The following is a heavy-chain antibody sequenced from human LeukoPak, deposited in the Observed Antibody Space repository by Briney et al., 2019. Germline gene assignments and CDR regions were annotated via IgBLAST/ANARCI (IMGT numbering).Heavy chain of an antibody. D-gene: IGHD3-3*01. J-gene: IGHJ6*03. Sequence: ASVKVSCKASGYTFTSYGISWVRQAPGQGLEWMGWISAYNGNTNYAQKFQGRVTMTRDTSISTAYMELSRLRSDDTAVYYCAGPRNPQITINPYYYYYYMDVWGKGTTVTVSS. CDR2: ISAYNGNT. CDR3: AGPRNPQITINPYYYYYYMDV. CDR1: GYTFTSYG. V-gene: IGHV1-18*01.